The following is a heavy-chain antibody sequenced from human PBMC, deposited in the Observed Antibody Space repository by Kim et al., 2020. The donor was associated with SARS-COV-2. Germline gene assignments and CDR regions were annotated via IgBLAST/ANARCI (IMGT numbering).Heavy chain of an antibody. CDR1: GGTFSSYA. CDR2: IIPIFGTA. Sequence: SVKVSCKASGGTFSSYAISWVRQAPGQGLEWMGGIIPIFGTANYAQKFQGRVTITADESTSTAYMELSSLRSEDTAVYYCASSKWPAGYVFQSPEYFQHWGQGTLVTVSS. V-gene: IGHV1-69*13. J-gene: IGHJ1*01. D-gene: IGHD5-12*01. CDR3: ASSKWPAGYVFQSPEYFQH.